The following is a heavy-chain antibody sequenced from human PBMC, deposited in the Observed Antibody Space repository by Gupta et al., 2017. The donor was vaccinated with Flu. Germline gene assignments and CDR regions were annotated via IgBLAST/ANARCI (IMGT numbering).Heavy chain of an antibody. CDR3: ARDLDWAFIF. CDR1: GFSLSDFH. V-gene: IGHV3-69-1*01. Sequence: EVHLVESGGGLVQPGGSLRLTWVISGFSLSDFHMNWIRQVPGKGPEWISYIGSGGNTDYADSVRGRFTISRDNARDSVFLQMNSLRDEDTALYYCARDLDWAFIFWGQGVLVTVSS. J-gene: IGHJ4*02. D-gene: IGHD2-21*01. CDR2: IGSGGNT.